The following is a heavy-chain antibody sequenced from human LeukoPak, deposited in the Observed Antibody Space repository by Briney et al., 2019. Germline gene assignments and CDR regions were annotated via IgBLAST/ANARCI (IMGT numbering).Heavy chain of an antibody. D-gene: IGHD3-22*01. CDR2: INPNSGGT. CDR1: GYTFTGYY. CDR3: ARDSKRNYYDCSGYYYAGWFDP. V-gene: IGHV1-2*02. Sequence: ASVKVSCKASGYTFTGYYMHWVRQAPGQGLEWMGWINPNSGGTNYAQKFQGRVTMTRDTSISTAYMELSRLRSDDTAVYYCARDSKRNYYDCSGYYYAGWFDPWGQGTLVTVSS. J-gene: IGHJ5*02.